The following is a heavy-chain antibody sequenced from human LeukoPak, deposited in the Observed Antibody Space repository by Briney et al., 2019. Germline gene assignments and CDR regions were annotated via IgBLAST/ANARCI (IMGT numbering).Heavy chain of an antibody. CDR2: INPNSGTT. D-gene: IGHD5-24*01. Sequence: ASVKVSCKASGYTFTGHYMHWVRQAPGQGLEWMGWINPNSGTTNYAQKFQGRVTMTRDTSISTAYMELSRLTSDDTAVYYCAREESATTSFDYWGQGTLVTVSS. V-gene: IGHV1-2*02. CDR3: AREESATTSFDY. CDR1: GYTFTGHY. J-gene: IGHJ4*02.